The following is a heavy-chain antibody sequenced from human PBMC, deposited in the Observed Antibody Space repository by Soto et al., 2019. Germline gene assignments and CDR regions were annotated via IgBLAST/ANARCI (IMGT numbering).Heavy chain of an antibody. Sequence: QVQLVQSGAAVKKPGSSVKVSCKASGGTFSSYAFSWVRQAPGQGLEWMGRIIPILATPNYAQKFQGRVTITADESTSTAYMELSTLRSEDTAVYFCASSSGYWGDAFDIWGQGTMVTVSS. CDR2: IIPILATP. J-gene: IGHJ3*02. CDR1: GGTFSSYA. CDR3: ASSSGYWGDAFDI. D-gene: IGHD3-22*01. V-gene: IGHV1-69*11.